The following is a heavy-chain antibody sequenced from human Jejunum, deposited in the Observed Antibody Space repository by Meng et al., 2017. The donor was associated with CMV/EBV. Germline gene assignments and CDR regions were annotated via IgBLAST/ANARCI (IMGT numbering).Heavy chain of an antibody. D-gene: IGHD3-16*02. V-gene: IGHV4-59*08. CDR2: NYYSGST. CDR3: ARHQNGGTYPLDY. J-gene: IGHJ4*02. Sequence: QAPLQESGPGMVKPSETLSPPCAVSGGSISTYYGSWIRQPPGKGLEWIGNNYYSGSTNDTPSLASRVTISVDSPKNQFSLKLSSVTAADTAVYYCARHQNGGTYPLDYWGQGTLVTVSS. CDR1: GGSISTYY.